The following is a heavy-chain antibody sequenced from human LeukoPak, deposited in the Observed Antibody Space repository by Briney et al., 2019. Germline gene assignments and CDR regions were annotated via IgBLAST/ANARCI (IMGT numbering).Heavy chain of an antibody. CDR3: ARVGLNRGAQWLVSDY. D-gene: IGHD6-19*01. CDR2: INHSRST. CDR1: GGSFSGYY. Sequence: SETLSLTSADSGGSFSGYYWSCIRQPPGKGLEWIGEINHSRSTNYNPSLESRVTISVDTSKNQFSLKLSSVTAADTAVYYCARVGLNRGAQWLVSDYWGQGTLVTVSS. V-gene: IGHV4-34*01. J-gene: IGHJ4*02.